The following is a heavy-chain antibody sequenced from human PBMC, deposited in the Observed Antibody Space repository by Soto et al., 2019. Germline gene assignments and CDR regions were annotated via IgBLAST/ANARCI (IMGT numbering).Heavy chain of an antibody. CDR2: IYHSGST. CDR1: GGSIRSSNW. J-gene: IGHJ4*02. CDR3: AKDIYSSDY. D-gene: IGHD2-21*01. V-gene: IGHV4-4*02. Sequence: QVQLQESGPGLVKPSGTLSLTCAVSGGSIRSSNWWSWVRQPPGKGLEWIGEIYHSGSTNYNPSLESRVTISVDKSKNQFSLKLSSLTAADTAVYYCAKDIYSSDYWGQGTLVTVSS.